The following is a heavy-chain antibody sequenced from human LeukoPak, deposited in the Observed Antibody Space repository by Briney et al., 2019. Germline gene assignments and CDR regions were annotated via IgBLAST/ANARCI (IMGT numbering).Heavy chain of an antibody. J-gene: IGHJ4*02. CDR2: ISYDGSNK. D-gene: IGHD6-19*01. CDR1: GFTFSSYG. Sequence: AGRSLRLSCAASGFTFSSYGMHWVRQAPGKGLEWVAVISYDGSNKYYADSVKGRFTISRDNSKNTLYLQMNSLRAEDTAVYYCASAVAGTGGPFDYWGQGTPVTVSS. V-gene: IGHV3-30*03. CDR3: ASAVAGTGGPFDY.